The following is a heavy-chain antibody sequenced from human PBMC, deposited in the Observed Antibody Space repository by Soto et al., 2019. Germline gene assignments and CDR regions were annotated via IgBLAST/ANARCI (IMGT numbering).Heavy chain of an antibody. D-gene: IGHD5-18*01. J-gene: IGHJ6*02. CDR2: ISFDGNSK. CDR1: GFTFSDYA. Sequence: PVGSLRLSCVASGFTFSDYAMHWVRQAPGKGLEWVAVISFDGNSKYYADSVKGRFSLSRDSSNNTLSLEMKNLREEDAAIYFCARDLRGGGYNYGPWISNMFYGMDVWGQGTTVTVS. V-gene: IGHV3-30-3*01. CDR3: ARDLRGGGYNYGPWISNMFYGMDV.